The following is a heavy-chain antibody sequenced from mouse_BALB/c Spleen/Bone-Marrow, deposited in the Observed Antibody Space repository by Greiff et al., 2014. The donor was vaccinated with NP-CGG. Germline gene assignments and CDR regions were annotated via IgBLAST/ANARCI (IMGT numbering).Heavy chain of an antibody. V-gene: IGHV5-9-4*01. CDR3: ARSPQRDYAMDY. CDR1: GFTFSSYA. CDR2: ISSGGSYT. Sequence: EVQLVESGGGLVKPGGSLKLSCAASGFTFSSYAMSWVRQSPGKRLEWVAEISSGGSYTYYPGTVTGRFTISRDNAKNTLYLEMSSLRSEDTAMYYCARSPQRDYAMDYWGQGTSVTVSS. J-gene: IGHJ4*01. D-gene: IGHD3-2*02.